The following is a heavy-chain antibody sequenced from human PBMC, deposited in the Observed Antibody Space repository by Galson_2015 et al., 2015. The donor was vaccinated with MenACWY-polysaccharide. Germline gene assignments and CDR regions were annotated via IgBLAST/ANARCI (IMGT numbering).Heavy chain of an antibody. Sequence: SETLSLTCTVSGGSVTSGTHYWGWLRQSPGKGLEWIGYMSYSGSANYTPSLRSRVTISIDTSKNQFSLRLTSVTAADTAMYYCAREPTYNRSFGWFDPWGQGTLVTVSS. CDR1: GGSVTSGTHY. D-gene: IGHD2/OR15-2a*01. V-gene: IGHV4-61*01. CDR3: AREPTYNRSFGWFDP. CDR2: MSYSGSA. J-gene: IGHJ5*02.